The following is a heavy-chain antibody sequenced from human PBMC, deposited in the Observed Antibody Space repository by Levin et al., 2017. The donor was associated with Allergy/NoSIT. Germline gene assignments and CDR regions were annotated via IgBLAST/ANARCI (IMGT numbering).Heavy chain of an antibody. CDR2: IYYSGST. D-gene: IGHD5-18*01. V-gene: IGHV4-39*01. J-gene: IGHJ4*02. Sequence: SETLSLTCNVSGGSISSSAYYGGWIRQPPGSGLEWIGSIYYSGSTYYNPSLKSRVTMSIDTSTTQFSLELSSVTAADTAVYYCARQARYKNGYYFDYWGQGILVTVSS. CDR3: ARQARYKNGYYFDY. CDR1: GGSISSSAYY.